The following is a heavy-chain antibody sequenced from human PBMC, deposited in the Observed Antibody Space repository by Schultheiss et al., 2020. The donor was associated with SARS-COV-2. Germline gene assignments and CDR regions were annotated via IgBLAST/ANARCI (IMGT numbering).Heavy chain of an antibody. CDR2: IWHDGSDQ. CDR1: GFTFNRHG. CDR3: ARDRSSDSFDY. Sequence: GGSLRLSCAASGFTFNRHGMHWVRQAPGKGLEWVAVIWHDGSDQFYADSVKGRFTISRDNSKNTLYLQMNSLRAEDTAVYYCARDRSSDSFDYWGQGTLVTVSS. J-gene: IGHJ4*02. V-gene: IGHV3-33*01. D-gene: IGHD2-2*01.